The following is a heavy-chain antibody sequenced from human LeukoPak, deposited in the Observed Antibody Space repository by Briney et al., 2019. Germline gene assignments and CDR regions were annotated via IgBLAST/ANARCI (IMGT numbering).Heavy chain of an antibody. CDR1: GYTFTSYG. Sequence: ASVKVSCKASGYTFTSYGISWVRQAPGQGLEWMGWISAYNGNTNYAQKLQGRVTMTTDTSTSTAYMELRSLRSDDTAVYYCARDPQIVAAGYFDYWGQGTLVTVSS. V-gene: IGHV1-18*01. J-gene: IGHJ4*02. CDR3: ARDPQIVAAGYFDY. D-gene: IGHD5-12*01. CDR2: ISAYNGNT.